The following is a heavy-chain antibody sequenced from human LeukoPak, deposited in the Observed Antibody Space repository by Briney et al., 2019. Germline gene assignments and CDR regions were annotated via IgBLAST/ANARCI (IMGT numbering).Heavy chain of an antibody. CDR1: GYTFSSYG. Sequence: ASVKVSCKASGYTFSSYGISWVRQAPGQGLEWMGWISAYNGNTNYAQKLQGRVTMTTDPSTSTAYMELRGLRSDDTAGYYCAREGGNWFDPWGQGTLVIVSS. CDR3: AREGGNWFDP. CDR2: ISAYNGNT. D-gene: IGHD3-16*01. V-gene: IGHV1-18*01. J-gene: IGHJ5*02.